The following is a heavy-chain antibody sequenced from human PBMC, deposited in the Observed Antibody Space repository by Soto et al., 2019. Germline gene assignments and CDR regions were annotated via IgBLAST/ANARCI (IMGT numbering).Heavy chain of an antibody. Sequence: ASVKVSCKASGGTFSSHAISWVRQAPGQGLEWMGGIIPIFGTANYAQKFQGRVTITADESTSTAYMELSSLRSEDTAVYYCARESRYCSGGSCYSGRDYWGQG. CDR2: IIPIFGTA. D-gene: IGHD2-15*01. CDR3: ARESRYCSGGSCYSGRDY. CDR1: GGTFSSHA. V-gene: IGHV1-69*13. J-gene: IGHJ4*02.